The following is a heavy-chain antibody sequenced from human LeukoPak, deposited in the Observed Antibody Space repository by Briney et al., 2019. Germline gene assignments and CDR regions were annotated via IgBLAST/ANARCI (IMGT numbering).Heavy chain of an antibody. V-gene: IGHV4-59*01. CDR1: GGSISSYY. J-gene: IGHJ4*02. Sequence: SETLSLTCTVSGGSISSYYWSWIRQPPGKGLEWIGYIFYSGSTNYNPSLKSRVTISVDTSKKQLSLKLSSVTAADTAMYYCARQDLQGVIWGQGTLVTVSS. CDR3: ARQDLQGVI. CDR2: IFYSGST.